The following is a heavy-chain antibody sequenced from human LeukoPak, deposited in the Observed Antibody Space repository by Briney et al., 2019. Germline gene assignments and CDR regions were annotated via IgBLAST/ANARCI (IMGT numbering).Heavy chain of an antibody. J-gene: IGHJ4*02. V-gene: IGHV4-39*07. CDR3: ARGGYYGSGSYYYFDY. CDR2: IYYSGST. Sequence: PSETLSLTCNVSGGSISSSSYYWGWIRQPPGKGLEWIGSIYYSGSTYYNSSLKSRVTISIDTSKNQFSLKLSSVTAADTAVYYCARGGYYGSGSYYYFDYWGQGTLVTVSS. D-gene: IGHD3-10*01. CDR1: GGSISSSSYY.